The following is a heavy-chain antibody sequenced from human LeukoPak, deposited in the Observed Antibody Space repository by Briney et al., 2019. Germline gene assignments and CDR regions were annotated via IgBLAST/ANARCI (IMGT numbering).Heavy chain of an antibody. V-gene: IGHV3-30*18. Sequence: GGSLRLSCAASGFTFSSYGMHWVRQAPGKGLEWVAVISYDGSNKYYADSVKGRFTISRDNSKNTLYLQMNSLRAEDTAVYYCAKEYCGGDCPTDVPDYWGQGTLVTVSS. D-gene: IGHD2-21*02. J-gene: IGHJ4*02. CDR1: GFTFSSYG. CDR3: AKEYCGGDCPTDVPDY. CDR2: ISYDGSNK.